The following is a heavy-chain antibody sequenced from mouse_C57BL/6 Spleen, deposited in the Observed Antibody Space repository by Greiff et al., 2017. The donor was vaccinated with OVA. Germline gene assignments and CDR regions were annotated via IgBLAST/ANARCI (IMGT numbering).Heavy chain of an antibody. CDR3: TRGWPYDYED. V-gene: IGHV1-15*01. D-gene: IGHD2-4*01. J-gene: IGHJ3*01. Sequence: QVQLQQPGAELVRPGASVTLSCKASGYTFTDYEMHWVKQTPVHGLEWIGAIDPETGGTAYNQKFKGKAILTADKSSSTAYMELRSLTSEDSAVYYCTRGWPYDYEDWGQGTLVTVSA. CDR1: GYTFTDYE. CDR2: IDPETGGT.